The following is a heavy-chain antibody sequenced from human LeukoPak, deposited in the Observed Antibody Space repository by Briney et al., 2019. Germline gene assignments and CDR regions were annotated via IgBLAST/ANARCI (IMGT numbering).Heavy chain of an antibody. CDR3: ARSHRDYGSGSYYNRWFDP. CDR1: GFTFSSNY. D-gene: IGHD3-10*01. V-gene: IGHV3-66*02. CDR2: IYSGGST. J-gene: IGHJ5*02. Sequence: GGSLRLSCAASGFTFSSNYMSWVRQAPGKGLEWVSVIYSGGSTYYSDSVKGRFTISRDNSKNTLYLQMNSLRAEDTAVYYCARSHRDYGSGSYYNRWFDPWGQGTLVTVSS.